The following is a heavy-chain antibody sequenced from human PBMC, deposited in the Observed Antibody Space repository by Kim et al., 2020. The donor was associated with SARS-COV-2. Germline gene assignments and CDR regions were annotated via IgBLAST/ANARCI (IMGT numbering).Heavy chain of an antibody. CDR3: ARKPAGTGEFDY. J-gene: IGHJ4*02. D-gene: IGHD1-1*01. CDR2: IYYSGST. V-gene: IGHV4-28*01. Sequence: SETVSLTCGVSGSSISSNYWWGWIRQPPGKGLQWIGYIYYSGSTDYNPSLKGRVTLSVDTSKNQFSLRLSSVSAVDTAVYYCARKPAGTGEFDYWGQGTLVTVSS. CDR1: GSSISSNYW.